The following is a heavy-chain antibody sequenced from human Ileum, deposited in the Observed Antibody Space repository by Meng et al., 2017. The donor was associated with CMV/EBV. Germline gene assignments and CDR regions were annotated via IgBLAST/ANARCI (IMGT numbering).Heavy chain of an antibody. CDR1: GFTFSNYW. D-gene: IGHD1-26*01. J-gene: IGHJ4*02. Sequence: GESLKISCVASGFTFSNYWMNWVRQAPGKGLEWVANIKQDGSEKYYVDSVKGRFTISRDNTKNSVYLQMNSLRAEDKAVYYCARGWTEVWDHYYEDWGQGTLVTVSS. CDR3: ARGWTEVWDHYYED. CDR2: IKQDGSEK. V-gene: IGHV3-7*01.